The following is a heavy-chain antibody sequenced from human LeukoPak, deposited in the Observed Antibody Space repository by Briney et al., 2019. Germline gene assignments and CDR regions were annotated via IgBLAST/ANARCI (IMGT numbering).Heavy chain of an antibody. J-gene: IGHJ4*02. CDR2: IDPSDSYT. CDR3: AALVGATVDFDY. CDR1: GYSFTSYW. V-gene: IGHV5-10-1*01. Sequence: NPGESLKISCKGSGYSFTSYWISWVRQLPGKGLEWMGRIDPSDSYTNYSPSFQGHVTISADKSISTAYLQWSSLKASDTAMYYCAALVGATVDFDYWGQGTLVTVSS. D-gene: IGHD1-26*01.